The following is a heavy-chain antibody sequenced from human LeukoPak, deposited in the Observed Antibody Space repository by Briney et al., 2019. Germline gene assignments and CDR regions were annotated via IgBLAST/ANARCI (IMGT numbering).Heavy chain of an antibody. V-gene: IGHV3-30*04. CDR3: ARGVRGSSWLSFDY. D-gene: IGHD6-13*01. CDR2: ISYDGSNK. J-gene: IGHJ4*02. Sequence: PGGSLTLSCAASGFIFSSYAMHWVRRAPGKGLEGVALISYDGSNKYYADSVKGRFTISRDNSKNTLYLQMNSLRAEDTAVYYCARGVRGSSWLSFDYWGQGTLVSVSS. CDR1: GFIFSSYA.